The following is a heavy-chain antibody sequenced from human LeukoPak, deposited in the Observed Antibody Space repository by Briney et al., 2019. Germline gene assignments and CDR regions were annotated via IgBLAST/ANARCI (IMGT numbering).Heavy chain of an antibody. CDR1: GGSISSYY. Sequence: SETLSLTCTVSGGSISSYYWSWIRQPPGKGLEWIGYIYYSGSTNYNPSLKSRVTISVDTSKNQFSLELSSVTAADTAVYYCAREGSLDYGGGGIDYWGQGTLVTVSS. J-gene: IGHJ4*02. CDR2: IYYSGST. V-gene: IGHV4-59*01. D-gene: IGHD4-23*01. CDR3: AREGSLDYGGGGIDY.